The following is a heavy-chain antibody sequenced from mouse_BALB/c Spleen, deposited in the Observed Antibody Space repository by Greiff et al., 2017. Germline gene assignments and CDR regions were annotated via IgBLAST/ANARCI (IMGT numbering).Heavy chain of an antibody. CDR1: GFTFSSYT. V-gene: IGHV5-12-2*01. Sequence: DVKLVESGGGLVQPGGSLKLSCAASGFTFSSYTMSWVRQTPEKRLEWVAYISNGGGSTYYPDTVKGRFTISRDNAKNTLYLQMSSLKSEDTAMYYCARLYGSSLAWFAYWGQGTLVTVSA. CDR3: ARLYGSSLAWFAY. J-gene: IGHJ3*01. CDR2: ISNGGGST. D-gene: IGHD1-1*01.